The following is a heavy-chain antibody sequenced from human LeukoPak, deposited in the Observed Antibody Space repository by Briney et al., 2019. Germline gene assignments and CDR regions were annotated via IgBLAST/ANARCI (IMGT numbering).Heavy chain of an antibody. Sequence: SETLSLTCAVYGGSFSGYYWSWIRQPPGKGLEWIGEINHCGSTNYNPSLKSRVTISVDTSKNQFSLKLSSVTAADTAVYYCARGPRRGYSGYGPSPFDYWGQGTLVTVSS. CDR1: GGSFSGYY. CDR2: INHCGST. J-gene: IGHJ4*02. D-gene: IGHD5-12*01. CDR3: ARGPRRGYSGYGPSPFDY. V-gene: IGHV4-34*01.